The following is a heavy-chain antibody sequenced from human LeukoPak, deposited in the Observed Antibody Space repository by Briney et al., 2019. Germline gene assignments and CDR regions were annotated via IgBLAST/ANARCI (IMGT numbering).Heavy chain of an antibody. J-gene: IGHJ4*02. CDR2: ISGYNGDT. Sequence: GASVKVSCKASGYTFTNYGISWVRQAPGQGLEWMGWISGYNGDTNYAQKLQGRVTMTTDTSTSTAYMALRSLRFDDTAVYYCARTGTGGYYYDSSGYSLDYWGQGTLVTVSS. V-gene: IGHV1-18*01. D-gene: IGHD3-22*01. CDR3: ARTGTGGYYYDSSGYSLDY. CDR1: GYTFTNYG.